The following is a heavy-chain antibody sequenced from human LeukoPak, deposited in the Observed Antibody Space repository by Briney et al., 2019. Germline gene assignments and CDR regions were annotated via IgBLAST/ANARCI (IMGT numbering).Heavy chain of an antibody. CDR1: GYTFTSYG. V-gene: IGHV1-18*01. CDR3: ARRPLYYYDSSGPDAFDI. CDR2: ISAYNGNT. Sequence: GASVKLSCEASGYTFTSYGISWVRQAPGQALEWMGWISAYNGNTNYAQKLQGRVTMTTDTPTSTAYVDLRSVRSDDTAVYYCARRPLYYYDSSGPDAFDIWSQGTMVTVSS. J-gene: IGHJ3*02. D-gene: IGHD3-22*01.